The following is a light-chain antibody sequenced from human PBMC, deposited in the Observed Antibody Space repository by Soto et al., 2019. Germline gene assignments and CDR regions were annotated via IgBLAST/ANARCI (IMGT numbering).Light chain of an antibody. Sequence: EIVLTQSPGTLSLSPGERATLSCRASQSVSSSYLAWYQQKPGQAPRLLIYGASSRATGIPDRLSGSGSGTDFTLTISRLEPEDFAVYYCQQCGSSPGTFGQGTRLEIK. CDR3: QQCGSSPGT. CDR2: GAS. J-gene: IGKJ5*01. CDR1: QSVSSSY. V-gene: IGKV3-20*01.